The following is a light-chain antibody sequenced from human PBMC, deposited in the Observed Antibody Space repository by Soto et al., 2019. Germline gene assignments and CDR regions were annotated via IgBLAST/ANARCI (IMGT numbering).Light chain of an antibody. CDR2: EVS. V-gene: IGLV2-14*01. J-gene: IGLJ1*01. CDR1: SGDVGGFHY. CDR3: NPQTSTTTPSV. Sequence: QSALTQAACVSGSPGQSITISCAGTSGDVGGFHYVSWYQQHPGKAPKLMIYEVSNRPSGVSNRFSGSKSGNTASLTISGLRAEDEADYYCNPQTSTTTPSVFATGPKANVL.